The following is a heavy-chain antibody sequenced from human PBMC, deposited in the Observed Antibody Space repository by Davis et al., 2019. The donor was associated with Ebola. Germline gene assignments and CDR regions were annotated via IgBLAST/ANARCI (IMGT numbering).Heavy chain of an antibody. V-gene: IGHV3-30*02. Sequence: PGGSLRLSCAASGFIFRSYGMNWVRQAPGKGLEWVAFISHDGSNKEYADSVKGRFTISRDNSKNTLYLQMNSLTAEDTAVYYCARDTSIVAEGIDSWGQGTQVTVSA. CDR3: ARDTSIVAEGIDS. CDR2: ISHDGSNK. CDR1: GFIFRSYG. J-gene: IGHJ4*02. D-gene: IGHD6-13*01.